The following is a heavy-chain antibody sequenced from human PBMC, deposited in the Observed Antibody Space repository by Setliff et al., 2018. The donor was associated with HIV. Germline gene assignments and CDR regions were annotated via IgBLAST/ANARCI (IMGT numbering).Heavy chain of an antibody. D-gene: IGHD3-9*01. CDR2: INHSGSA. Sequence: SSETLSLTCAVYGGSFSGYSWSWIRQPPGKGLEWIGEINHSGSANYNPSLKSRVTISVDTSKNQFSLKLTSVTAADTAVYYCARGNYDILTGYYLLNWFDPWGQGTLVTVSS. CDR1: GGSFSGYS. V-gene: IGHV4-34*01. J-gene: IGHJ5*02. CDR3: ARGNYDILTGYYLLNWFDP.